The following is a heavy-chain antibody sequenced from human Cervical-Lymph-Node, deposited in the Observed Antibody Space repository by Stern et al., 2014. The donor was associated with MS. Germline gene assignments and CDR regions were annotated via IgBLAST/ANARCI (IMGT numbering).Heavy chain of an antibody. V-gene: IGHV1-69*01. CDR3: ARERDNSYAFDS. CDR1: GGLFSTSV. J-gene: IGHJ4*02. Sequence: VQLVQSGAEMRKPGSSGRVSCKASGGLFSTSVLSGLRPARGKGLGWLGGISPMFGRANYAQRFQGSVTITADESTSTVYMGLTSLRSEDTAVYYCARERDNSYAFDSWGQGTLVTVSS. D-gene: IGHD3-16*01. CDR2: ISPMFGRA.